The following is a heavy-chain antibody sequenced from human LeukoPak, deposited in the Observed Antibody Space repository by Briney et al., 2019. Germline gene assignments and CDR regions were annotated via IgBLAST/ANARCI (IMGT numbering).Heavy chain of an antibody. CDR3: ARVVPGYSSSSGHFDY. CDR2: INPNSGGT. D-gene: IGHD6-6*01. V-gene: IGHV1-2*02. Sequence: ASVKVSCKASGYTFTGYYMHWVRQAPGQGLERMGWINPNSGGTNYAQKFQVRVTMTRDTSISTAYMELSRLRSDDTAVYYCARVVPGYSSSSGHFDYWGQGTLVTVSS. CDR1: GYTFTGYY. J-gene: IGHJ4*02.